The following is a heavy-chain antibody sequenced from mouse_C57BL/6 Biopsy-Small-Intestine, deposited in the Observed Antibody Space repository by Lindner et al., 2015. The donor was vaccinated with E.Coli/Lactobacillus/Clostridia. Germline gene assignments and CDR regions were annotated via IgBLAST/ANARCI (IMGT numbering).Heavy chain of an antibody. Sequence: VQLQESGPELVKPGASVKMSCKASGYSFTGYNMHWVKQSHGKSLEWIGYIDPYNGATSYNQKFKGKATLTVDKSSSTAYMQLNSLTSEDSAVYYCARRDSSGFPFDYWGQGTTLTVSS. CDR3: ARRDSSGFPFDY. CDR1: GYSFTGYN. CDR2: IDPYNGAT. D-gene: IGHD3-2*01. V-gene: IGHV1S135*01. J-gene: IGHJ2*01.